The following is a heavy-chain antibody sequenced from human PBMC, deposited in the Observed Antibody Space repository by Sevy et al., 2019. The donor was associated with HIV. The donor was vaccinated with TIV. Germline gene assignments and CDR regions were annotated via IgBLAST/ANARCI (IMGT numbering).Heavy chain of an antibody. Sequence: GESLKISCAASGFTFSSYPMHWVRQAPGKGLEWVAVISYDGSNKYYADSVKGRLTISRDNSKNTLYVQMNSLRAEDTAVCYCGRDREMGNYYDSSGSLDYWGQGTLVTVSS. CDR1: GFTFSSYP. V-gene: IGHV3-30*04. CDR2: ISYDGSNK. D-gene: IGHD3-22*01. J-gene: IGHJ4*02. CDR3: GRDREMGNYYDSSGSLDY.